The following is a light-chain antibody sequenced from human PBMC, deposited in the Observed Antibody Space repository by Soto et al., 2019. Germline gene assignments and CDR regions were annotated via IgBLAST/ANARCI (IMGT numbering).Light chain of an antibody. CDR1: QSISGY. CDR2: AAS. CDR3: QQSYSTPFT. V-gene: IGKV1-39*01. Sequence: DIPMTQSPSSLSASVRDRVTITCRASQSISGYLNWYQQKPGKAPKLLIYAASSLEGGVPSRFSGSGSGTDFTLSISSLQPEDFATYYCQQSYSTPFTFGPGTKVDIK. J-gene: IGKJ3*01.